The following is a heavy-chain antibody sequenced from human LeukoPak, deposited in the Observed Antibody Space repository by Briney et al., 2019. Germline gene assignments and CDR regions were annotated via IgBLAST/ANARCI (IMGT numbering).Heavy chain of an antibody. V-gene: IGHV4-34*01. CDR1: GGSFSGYY. CDR3: ASEYPGHYDIGGHNWFDP. Sequence: PSETLSLTCAVYGGSFSGYYWSWIRQPPGKGLEWIGEINHSGSTNYNPSLKSRVTMSVDTSKNQFSLKLSSVTAADTAVYYCASEYPGHYDIGGHNWFDPWGQGTLVTVSS. D-gene: IGHD3-22*01. CDR2: INHSGST. J-gene: IGHJ5*02.